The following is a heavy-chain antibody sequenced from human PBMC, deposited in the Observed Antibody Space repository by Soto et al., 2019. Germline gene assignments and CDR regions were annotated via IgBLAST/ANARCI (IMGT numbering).Heavy chain of an antibody. Sequence: PGGSLRLSCAASGFTFSNYAMHWVRQAPGKGLEWVSGIRGSGDNTYYADSVKGRFTISRDNSKNTLYLQMNSLRAEDTAVFYCAKGRSTQVPADTNYWGQGTLVTVSS. CDR1: GFTFSNYA. CDR2: IRGSGDNT. J-gene: IGHJ4*02. D-gene: IGHD2-2*01. CDR3: AKGRSTQVPADTNY. V-gene: IGHV3-23*01.